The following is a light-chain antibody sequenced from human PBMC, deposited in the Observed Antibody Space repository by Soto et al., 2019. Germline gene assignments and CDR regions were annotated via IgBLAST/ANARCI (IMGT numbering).Light chain of an antibody. J-gene: IGLJ7*01. Sequence: QSALTQPASVSGSPGQSITISCTGTSSDVGSYNLVSWYQQHPGKAPKLMIYEGSKRPSGVSNRFSGSKSGNPASLTLSGLQAEDEADYYCCSYARSSTLEVFGGGTQTTVL. CDR1: SSDVGSYNL. CDR2: EGS. CDR3: CSYARSSTLEV. V-gene: IGLV2-23*01.